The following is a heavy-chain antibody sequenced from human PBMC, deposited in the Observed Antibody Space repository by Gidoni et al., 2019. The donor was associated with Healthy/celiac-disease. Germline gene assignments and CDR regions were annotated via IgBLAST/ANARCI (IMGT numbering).Heavy chain of an antibody. CDR1: GFTFDDYA. J-gene: IGHJ6*02. D-gene: IGHD6-19*01. Sequence: EVQLVESGGGLVQPGRSLRLSCAASGFTFDDYAMPWVRQAPGKGLEWVSGISWNSGSIGYADSVKGRFTISRDNAKNSLYLQMNSLRAEDTALYYCAKDFAVAGGPYYYGMDVWGQGTTVTVSS. CDR2: ISWNSGSI. CDR3: AKDFAVAGGPYYYGMDV. V-gene: IGHV3-9*01.